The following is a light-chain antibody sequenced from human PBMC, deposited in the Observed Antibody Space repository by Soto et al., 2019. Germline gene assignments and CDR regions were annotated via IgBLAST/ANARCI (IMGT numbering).Light chain of an antibody. CDR2: DAS. J-gene: IGKJ1*01. CDR3: QQYTNTNNPWM. V-gene: IGKV1-5*02. Sequence: DIQVTQSPPTLSASVGDRVTIICGASQSISTWMAWYQQKPGKAPKLLVYDASTLQSGVASRFSGSGSGTEFTLIISGLQPDDSATYYCQQYTNTNNPWMFGQGTKVEI. CDR1: QSISTW.